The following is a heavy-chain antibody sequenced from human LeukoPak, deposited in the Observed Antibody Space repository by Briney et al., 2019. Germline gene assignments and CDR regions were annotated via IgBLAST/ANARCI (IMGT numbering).Heavy chain of an antibody. J-gene: IGHJ6*03. CDR3: AKDQYMGV. Sequence: PGGSLRLSCAASGFIFSGYAMTWVRQAPGKGLEWVSSISSSGGSTYYADSVKGRFTISRDNSKNTLYLQMNSLRAEDTAVYYCAKDQYMGVWGKGTTVTVSS. CDR1: GFIFSGYA. V-gene: IGHV3-23*01. CDR2: ISSSGGST.